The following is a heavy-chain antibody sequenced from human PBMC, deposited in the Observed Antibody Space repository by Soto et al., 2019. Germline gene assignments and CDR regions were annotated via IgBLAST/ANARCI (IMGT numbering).Heavy chain of an antibody. V-gene: IGHV1-18*01. D-gene: IGHD1-7*01. CDR3: ARVPGELHLLDAFDV. CDR2: ISTYNVNT. Sequence: QIQLVQSGGEVKKPGASVNVSCKASGYTFTNYGIGWVRQAPGQGLAWMGWISTYNVNTIYAQNFQDRVTMTTDTSTSTAYMELKSLTSDDTAVYYCARVPGELHLLDAFDVWGQGTMLTVSS. CDR1: GYTFTNYG. J-gene: IGHJ3*01.